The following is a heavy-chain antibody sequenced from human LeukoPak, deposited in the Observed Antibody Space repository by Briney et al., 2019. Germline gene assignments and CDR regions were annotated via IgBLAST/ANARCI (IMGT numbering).Heavy chain of an antibody. V-gene: IGHV3-53*01. J-gene: IGHJ4*02. CDR3: ARDPSGNLYFDY. CDR2: LHTGGRT. CDR1: GFIVSNSY. Sequence: GGSLRLSCAASGFIVSNSYMSWVRQAPGKGLEWVSVLHTGGRTFYADSVMGRFTNSTDNSKNTLFLQMNSLRAEDTAVYYCARDPSGNLYFDYWGQGALVTVSS. D-gene: IGHD6-19*01.